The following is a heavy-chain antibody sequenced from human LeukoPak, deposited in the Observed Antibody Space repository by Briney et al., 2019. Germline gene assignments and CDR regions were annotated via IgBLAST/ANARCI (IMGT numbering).Heavy chain of an antibody. Sequence: GGSLRLSCAASGFTFSSCAMSWVRQAPGKGLEWVSAISGSGGSTYYADTYYADSVKGRFTISRDNSKNTLYLQMNSLRAEDTAVYYCAKENLYSSSSFDYWGQGTLVTVSS. CDR3: AKENLYSSSSFDY. CDR1: GFTFSSCA. CDR2: ISGSGGSTYYADT. V-gene: IGHV3-23*01. D-gene: IGHD6-6*01. J-gene: IGHJ4*02.